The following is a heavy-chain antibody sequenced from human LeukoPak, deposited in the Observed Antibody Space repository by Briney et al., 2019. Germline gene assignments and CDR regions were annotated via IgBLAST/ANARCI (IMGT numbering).Heavy chain of an antibody. CDR1: GFTVSSNY. D-gene: IGHD3-10*01. CDR3: ARIGLGVSFGSGFDY. J-gene: IGHJ4*02. Sequence: GGSLRLSCAASGFTVSSNYMSWVRQAPGKGLEWVTMISYDGRDQYYADSVKGRFTISRDDSKNTLFLQMNSLRVEDTAMYHCARIGLGVSFGSGFDYWGQGTLVTVTS. CDR2: ISYDGRDQ. V-gene: IGHV3-30-3*01.